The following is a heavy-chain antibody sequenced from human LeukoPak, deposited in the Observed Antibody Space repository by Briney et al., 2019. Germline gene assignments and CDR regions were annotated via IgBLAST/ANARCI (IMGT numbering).Heavy chain of an antibody. CDR3: ARTGVATSRYYYYAMDV. J-gene: IGHJ6*02. CDR2: INPSGGST. V-gene: IGHV1-46*01. Sequence: ASVKVSCKASGYTFTSYYMHWVRQAPGQGLEWMGIINPSGGSTSYAQKFQGRVTMTRDTSTSTVYMELSSLRSEDTAVYYCARTGVATSRYYYYAMDVWGQGTTVTVSS. D-gene: IGHD5-12*01. CDR1: GYTFTSYY.